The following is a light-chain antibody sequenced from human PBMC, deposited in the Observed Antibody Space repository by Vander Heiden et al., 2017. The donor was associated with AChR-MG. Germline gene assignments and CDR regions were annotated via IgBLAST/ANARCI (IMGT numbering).Light chain of an antibody. V-gene: IGLV2-14*03. CDR3: SSYTSSSAWV. CDR2: DVS. J-gene: IGLJ3*02. CDR1: SSDVGGYNY. Sequence: QSALTQPSPVSGSPGQSITTSCTGASSDVGGYNYVSWYQQHPGKTPKLMIYDVSNRPSGVSNRFSGSESGNTASLTISRLQAEDEADYYCSSYTSSSAWVFGGGTKLTVL.